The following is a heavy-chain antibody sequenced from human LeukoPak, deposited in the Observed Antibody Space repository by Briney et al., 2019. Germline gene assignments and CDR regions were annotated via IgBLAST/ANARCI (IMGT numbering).Heavy chain of an antibody. Sequence: GASVKVSFKASGYSFTTYGISWVRQAPGQGLEWMGWINADNGNTNHAQKFQGRVTITTDTSTSTAYMELRGLRSDDAAVYYCAREAAAGWIDYWGQGTLVTVSS. CDR1: GYSFTTYG. V-gene: IGHV1-18*01. CDR2: INADNGNT. D-gene: IGHD6-13*01. J-gene: IGHJ4*02. CDR3: AREAAAGWIDY.